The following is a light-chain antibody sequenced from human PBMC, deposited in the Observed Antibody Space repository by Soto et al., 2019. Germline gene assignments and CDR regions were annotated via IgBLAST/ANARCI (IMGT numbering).Light chain of an antibody. CDR2: GAA. V-gene: IGKV3D-20*02. Sequence: EIVLTQSPGTLSLSPGERATLSCRASQDVYINSLAWYQQKPGQPPRLLIYGAATRASAVPDRFSGSGSGADFALTITRLEPEDFAVYYCQQRSNWPLTFGGGTKVEIQ. CDR1: QDVYINS. J-gene: IGKJ4*01. CDR3: QQRSNWPLT.